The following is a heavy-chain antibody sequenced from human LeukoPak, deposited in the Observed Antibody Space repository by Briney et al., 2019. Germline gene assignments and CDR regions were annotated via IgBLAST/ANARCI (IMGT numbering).Heavy chain of an antibody. CDR3: ARAPWGGGVDY. Sequence: PSETLSLTCTVSGGSINSGGYYWSWIRQHPGKGLEWIGYNYYSGSTYYNPSLKGQVTILIDTSKNQFSLKLSSVTAADTAVYYCARAPWGGGVDYWGQGTLVTVSS. J-gene: IGHJ4*02. D-gene: IGHD3-10*01. CDR2: NYYSGST. CDR1: GGSINSGGYY. V-gene: IGHV4-31*01.